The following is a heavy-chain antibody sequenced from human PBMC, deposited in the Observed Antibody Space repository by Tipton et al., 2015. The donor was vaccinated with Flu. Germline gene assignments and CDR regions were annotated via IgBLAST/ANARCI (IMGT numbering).Heavy chain of an antibody. J-gene: IGHJ3*01. Sequence: RSLRLSCAASGFSFKIFGMHWVRQAPGKGLEWVTSIWYDGSNKNSADSVKGRFIISRDNSKETLYLQMNNLRAEDTALYYYAKGNEWRYGSGSYHAFDLWGQGTMVTVSS. CDR2: IWYDGSNK. D-gene: IGHD3-10*01. CDR1: GFSFKIFG. CDR3: AKGNEWRYGSGSYHAFDL. V-gene: IGHV3-33*06.